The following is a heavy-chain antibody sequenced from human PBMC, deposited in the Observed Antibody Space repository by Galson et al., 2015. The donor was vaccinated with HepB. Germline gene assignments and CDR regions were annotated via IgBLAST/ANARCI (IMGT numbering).Heavy chain of an antibody. Sequence: SLRLSCAASGFTFSSYGMHWVRQAPGKGLEWVAVISYDGSNKYYADSVKGRFTISRDNSKNTLYLQMNSLRAEDTAVYYCAKGEELSLEGRLDYWGQGTLVTVSS. J-gene: IGHJ4*02. CDR1: GFTFSSYG. CDR2: ISYDGSNK. CDR3: AKGEELSLEGRLDY. V-gene: IGHV3-30*18. D-gene: IGHD3-16*02.